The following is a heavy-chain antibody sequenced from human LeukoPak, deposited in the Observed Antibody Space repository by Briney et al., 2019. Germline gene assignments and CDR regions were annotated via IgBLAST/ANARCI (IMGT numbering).Heavy chain of an antibody. J-gene: IGHJ6*03. V-gene: IGHV4-39*07. CDR2: IYYSGST. CDR3: ARDVYDFWSGYYTAYYYYYMDV. CDR1: GGSISSSSYY. Sequence: SETLSLTCTVSGGSISSSSYYWGWIRQPPGKGLEWIGSIYYSGSTYYNPSLKSRVTISVDTSKNQFSLKLSSVTAADTAVYYCARDVYDFWSGYYTAYYYYYMDVWGKGTTVTVSS. D-gene: IGHD3-3*01.